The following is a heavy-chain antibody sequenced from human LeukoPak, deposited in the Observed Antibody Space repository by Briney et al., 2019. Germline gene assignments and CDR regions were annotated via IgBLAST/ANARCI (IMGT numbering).Heavy chain of an antibody. CDR1: GFTFTNSA. Sequence: SVKVSCKASGFTFTNSAIQWVRQARGQRLEWIGWIIVGSGRTHYAQNLQERLTITRDMSTNTAYMELSSLRSEDTAVYYCAAELYSGTYGRCCSFAFWGQGTPVTVSS. CDR3: AAELYSGTYGRCCSFAF. V-gene: IGHV1-58*02. J-gene: IGHJ4*02. CDR2: IIVGSGRT. D-gene: IGHD1-26*01.